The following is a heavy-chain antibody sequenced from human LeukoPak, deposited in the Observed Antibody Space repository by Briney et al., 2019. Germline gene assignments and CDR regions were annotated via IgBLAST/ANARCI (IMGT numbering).Heavy chain of an antibody. D-gene: IGHD6-13*01. Sequence: GGSLRLSCAASGFTFSSFGMHWVRHAPGQGQEWVGRIQSKTDGGTTDYAAPVKGRFTISRDDSKNTLYLQMNSLKTEDTAVYYCTTDWYDYWGQGTLITVSS. CDR1: GFTFSSFG. CDR3: TTDWYDY. CDR2: IQSKTDGGTT. J-gene: IGHJ4*02. V-gene: IGHV3-15*01.